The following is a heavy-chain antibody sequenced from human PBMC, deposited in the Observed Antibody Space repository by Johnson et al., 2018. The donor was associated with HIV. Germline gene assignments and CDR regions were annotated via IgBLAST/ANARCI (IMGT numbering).Heavy chain of an antibody. D-gene: IGHD2-2*01. CDR2: LYSDGRT. CDR1: GFTVSSTY. V-gene: IGHV3-53*01. Sequence: EVQLVESGGDLIQPGGSLRLSCAASGFTVSSTYMSWVRQAPGKGLEWLSVLYSDGRTYYADSVKGRFTISRDGSKHTLFLQMNSLRAEDTAVYYCARRCSSSSCSHGAFDIWGQGTVVTVSS. CDR3: ARRCSSSSCSHGAFDI. J-gene: IGHJ3*02.